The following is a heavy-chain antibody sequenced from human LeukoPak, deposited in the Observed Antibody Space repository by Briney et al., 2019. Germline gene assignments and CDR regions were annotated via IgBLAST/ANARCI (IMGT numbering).Heavy chain of an antibody. D-gene: IGHD5-18*01. CDR2: ISWNSGSI. Sequence: PGGSLRLSCAASGFTFDDYAMHWVRQAPGKGLEWVSGISWNSGSIGYADSVKGRFTISRDNAKNSLYLQMNSLRAEDTALYYCGKGDSYGPLGYFDYWGQGTLVTVSS. J-gene: IGHJ4*01. CDR1: GFTFDDYA. CDR3: GKGDSYGPLGYFDY. V-gene: IGHV3-9*01.